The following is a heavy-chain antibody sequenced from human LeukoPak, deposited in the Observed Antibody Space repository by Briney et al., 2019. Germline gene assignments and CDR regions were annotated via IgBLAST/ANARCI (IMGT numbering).Heavy chain of an antibody. V-gene: IGHV1-2*02. Sequence: ASVKVSCKASGYTFTGYYMHWVRQAPGQGLEWMGWINPNSGATNYAQKFQGRVTMTRDTSISTAYMELSRLRSDDTAVYYCARWNCGGDCYLFDYWGQGTLVTVSS. D-gene: IGHD2-21*02. CDR3: ARWNCGGDCYLFDY. CDR1: GYTFTGYY. CDR2: INPNSGAT. J-gene: IGHJ4*02.